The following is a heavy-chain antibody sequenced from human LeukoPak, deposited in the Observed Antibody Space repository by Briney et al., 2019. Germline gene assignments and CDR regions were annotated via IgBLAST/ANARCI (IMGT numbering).Heavy chain of an antibody. CDR3: ARGLGSGWQDY. V-gene: IGHV3-48*04. D-gene: IGHD6-19*01. CDR2: ITSSSITI. CDR1: GFTFSSHN. Sequence: GGSLRLSCAASGFTFSSHNMNWVRQAPGKGLEWLSFITSSSITIYYADSVKGRFTISRDNAKNSLYLQLNSLRVEDTAVYYCARGLGSGWQDYWGQGTLVTVSS. J-gene: IGHJ4*02.